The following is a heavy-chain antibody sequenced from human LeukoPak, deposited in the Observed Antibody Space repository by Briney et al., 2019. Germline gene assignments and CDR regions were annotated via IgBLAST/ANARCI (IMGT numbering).Heavy chain of an antibody. D-gene: IGHD3-22*01. CDR2: ISSSSSSI. CDR3: VRGGVYYDSSGYDY. Sequence: GASLRLSCAASGFTFSSYSMNWVRQAPGKGLEWVSYISSSSSSIYYADSVKGRFTISRDNAKNSLYLQMNSLRAEDTAVYYCVRGGVYYDSSGYDYWGQGTLVTVSS. CDR1: GFTFSSYS. V-gene: IGHV3-48*04. J-gene: IGHJ4*02.